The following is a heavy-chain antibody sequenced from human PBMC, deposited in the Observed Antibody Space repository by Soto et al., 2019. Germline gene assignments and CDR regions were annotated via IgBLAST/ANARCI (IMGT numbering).Heavy chain of an antibody. CDR2: ISYDGNNK. CDR1: GFTFSSYA. D-gene: IGHD6-19*01. CDR3: ARDDGASEYSSGWYGWYFDL. J-gene: IGHJ2*01. Sequence: QVQLVESGGGVVQPGRSLRLSCAASGFTFSSYAMHWVRQAPGKRLEWVAVISYDGNNKYYADSVKGRFTISRDNSKNTLYLRMNSLRAEDTAVYYCARDDGASEYSSGWYGWYFDLWGRGTLVTVSS. V-gene: IGHV3-30-3*01.